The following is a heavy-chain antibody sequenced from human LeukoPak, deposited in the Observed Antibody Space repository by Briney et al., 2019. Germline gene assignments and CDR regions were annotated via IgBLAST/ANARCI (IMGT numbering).Heavy chain of an antibody. D-gene: IGHD5-18*01. CDR1: GGTFSSYA. CDR2: IIPIFGTA. CDR3: ARGPNLGIQQAVAFDI. J-gene: IGHJ3*02. Sequence: SVKVSCKASGGTFSSYAISWVRQAPGQGLEGMGRIIPIFGTANYAQKFQGRVTITTDESTSTAYMELSSLRSEDTAVYCCARGPNLGIQQAVAFDIWGQGTMVTVSS. V-gene: IGHV1-69*05.